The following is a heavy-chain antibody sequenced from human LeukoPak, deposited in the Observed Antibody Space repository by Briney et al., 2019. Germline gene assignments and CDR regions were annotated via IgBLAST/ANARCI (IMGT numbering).Heavy chain of an antibody. CDR2: INPNSSGT. V-gene: IGHV1-2*02. D-gene: IGHD5-24*01. CDR1: GYTFTGYY. Sequence: ASVKVSCKASGYTFTGYYMHWVRQAPGQGLEWMGWINPNSSGTNYAQKFQGRVTMTRDTSISTAYMELSRLRSDDTAVYYCARDRGRDGYIFDYWGQGTLVTVSS. J-gene: IGHJ4*02. CDR3: ARDRGRDGYIFDY.